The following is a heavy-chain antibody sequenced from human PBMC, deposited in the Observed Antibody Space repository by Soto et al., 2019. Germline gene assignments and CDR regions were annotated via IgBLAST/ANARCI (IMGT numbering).Heavy chain of an antibody. D-gene: IGHD3-10*01. V-gene: IGHV3-48*02. Sequence: GGSLRLSCAASGFTFSIYALDWVRQAPGKGLGWVSYISASGTIYYADSVKGRFTISRDNAKNSLYLQMNSLRDEDTAVYYCARDGRRGYDMDVWGQGTTVTVSS. CDR2: ISASGTI. J-gene: IGHJ6*02. CDR1: GFTFSIYA. CDR3: ARDGRRGYDMDV.